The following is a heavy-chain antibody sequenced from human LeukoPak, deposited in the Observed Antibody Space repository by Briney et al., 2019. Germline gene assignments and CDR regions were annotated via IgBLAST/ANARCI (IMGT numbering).Heavy chain of an antibody. CDR1: GITFSRYW. J-gene: IGHJ4*02. V-gene: IGHV3-74*01. CDR3: ASASSHRIAAGGDY. CDR2: IETDGRST. D-gene: IGHD6-13*01. Sequence: QPGGSLRLSCAASGITFSRYWMHWVRQAPGKGLVWVSGIETDGRSTDYADSVKGRFTTSRDNAKNTLYLQMNSLRAEDTAVYYCASASSHRIAAGGDYWGQGTLVTVSS.